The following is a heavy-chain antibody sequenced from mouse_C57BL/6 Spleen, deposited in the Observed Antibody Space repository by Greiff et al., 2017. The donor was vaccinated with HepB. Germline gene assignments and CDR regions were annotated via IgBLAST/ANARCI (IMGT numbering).Heavy chain of an antibody. V-gene: IGHV1-72*01. D-gene: IGHD1-1*01. CDR2: IDTNSGGT. CDR3: ARYYGSSYGFAY. J-gene: IGHJ3*01. Sequence: VQLQQSGAELVKPGASVKLSCKASGYTFTSYWMHWVKQRPGRGLEWIGRIDTNSGGTKYNEKFKSKATLTVDKPSSTAYMQLSSLTSEDSAVYYCARYYGSSYGFAYWGQGTLVTVSA. CDR1: GYTFTSYW.